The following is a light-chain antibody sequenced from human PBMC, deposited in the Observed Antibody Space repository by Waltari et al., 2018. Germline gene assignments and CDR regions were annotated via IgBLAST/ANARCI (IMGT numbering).Light chain of an antibody. CDR3: QHYVALPVT. CDR2: GAS. CDR1: QSVGRT. V-gene: IGKV3-20*01. J-gene: IGKJ1*01. Sequence: EIVLTQSPGPLSLSPGDIATLSCRASQSVGRTLAWYQQKPGQAPSLVIYGASIRATGIPDRFSGSGSGTDFSLTISRLEPEDFAVYYCQHYVALPVTFGQGTKVEIK.